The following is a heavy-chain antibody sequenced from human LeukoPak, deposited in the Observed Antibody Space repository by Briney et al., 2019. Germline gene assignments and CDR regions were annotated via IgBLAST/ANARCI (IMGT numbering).Heavy chain of an antibody. V-gene: IGHV3-23*01. D-gene: IGHD3-22*01. Sequence: PGGSLRLSCGVSGFTFSSYAMSWVRQAPGKGLEWVSAISGSGGSTYYADSVKGRFTISRDNSKNTLYLQMNSLRAEDTAVYYCAKDGWVVTNEPFDYWGQGTLVTVSS. CDR2: ISGSGGST. J-gene: IGHJ4*02. CDR1: GFTFSSYA. CDR3: AKDGWVVTNEPFDY.